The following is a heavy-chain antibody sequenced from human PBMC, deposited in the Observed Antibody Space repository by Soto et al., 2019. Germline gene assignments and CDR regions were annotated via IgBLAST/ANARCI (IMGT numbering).Heavy chain of an antibody. D-gene: IGHD3-22*01. CDR3: ARARQYYDCELDP. CDR2: INHNTNT. CDR1: GGSFSDTY. Sequence: SETLSLTCAVYGGSFSDTYWNWFRQPPGKGLEWIGEINHNTNTIYNPSLTSRVTISVDTSKNHFSLKLTSVTAADTAMYYCARARQYYDCELDPWGQGTLVTVSS. V-gene: IGHV4-34*01. J-gene: IGHJ5*02.